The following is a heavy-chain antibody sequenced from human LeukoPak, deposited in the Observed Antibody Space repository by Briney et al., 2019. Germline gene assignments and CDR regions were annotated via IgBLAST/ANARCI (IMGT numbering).Heavy chain of an antibody. V-gene: IGHV4-59*13. CDR3: VRYLSSGLDI. CDR2: ILYTGIT. CDR1: GGSITNFY. Sequence: SETLSLTCTVSGGSITNFYWGWIRQPPGTGLQWVGYILYTGITSYNPSLKSRLTLSVDTSIPQFSLPLTSVTAADTATYYCVRYLSSGLDIWGPGTPVTVSS. D-gene: IGHD3-22*01. J-gene: IGHJ4*02.